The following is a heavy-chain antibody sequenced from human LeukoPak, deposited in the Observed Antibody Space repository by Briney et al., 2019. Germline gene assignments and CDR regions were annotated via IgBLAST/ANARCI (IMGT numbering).Heavy chain of an antibody. V-gene: IGHV3-7*01. Sequence: GGSLRLSCAASGFTFSSYWMSWVRQAPGKGLEWVANIKQDGSEKYYVDSVKGRFTISRDNAKNSLYLQMNSLRAEDTAVYYYARDGAATEGILDYWGQGTLVTVSS. CDR1: GFTFSSYW. J-gene: IGHJ4*02. D-gene: IGHD2-15*01. CDR2: IKQDGSEK. CDR3: ARDGAATEGILDY.